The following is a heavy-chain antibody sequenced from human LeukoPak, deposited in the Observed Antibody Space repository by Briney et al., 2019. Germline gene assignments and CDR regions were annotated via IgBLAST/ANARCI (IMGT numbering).Heavy chain of an antibody. CDR3: ARDRGYSTFDY. Sequence: GGSQRLSCAASGFTFSRYWMSWVRQAPGKGLEWVANIKEDGSEKNYVDSVKGRFTISRDNAKNSLYLQMNSLRAEDTAVYYCARDRGYSTFDYWGEGTLVTVSS. V-gene: IGHV3-7*01. D-gene: IGHD2-15*01. J-gene: IGHJ4*02. CDR2: IKEDGSEK. CDR1: GFTFSRYW.